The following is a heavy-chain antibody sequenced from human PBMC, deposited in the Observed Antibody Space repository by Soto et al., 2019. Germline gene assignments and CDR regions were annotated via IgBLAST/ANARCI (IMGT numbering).Heavy chain of an antibody. D-gene: IGHD1-26*01. J-gene: IGHJ4*02. CDR1: GYIFIHCF. V-gene: IGHV1-46*01. Sequence: QVQLVQSGAEVKQPGASVRLSCKASGYIFIHCFMHWVRQAPGQGLEWMGGINPSSGSTTYAQKFQGRVTVTRETSTSTVYMELSGLGSEDTAMYYCARSLGETTSLFDYWGQGSLVTVSA. CDR2: INPSSGST. CDR3: ARSLGETTSLFDY.